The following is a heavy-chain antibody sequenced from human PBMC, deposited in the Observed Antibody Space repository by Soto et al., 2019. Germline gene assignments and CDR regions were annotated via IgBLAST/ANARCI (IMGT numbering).Heavy chain of an antibody. CDR1: GNTFTYRY. D-gene: IGHD1-26*01. CDR2: STPFNGDV. V-gene: IGHV1-45*02. CDR3: ARGGDDYSLFTWELPEH. J-gene: IGHJ4*02. Sequence: QMQLVQSGAEVKKTGSTVTVSCKALGNTFTYRYLHWVRQAPGQALEWMGWSTPFNGDVHYAQKFQERVTITRDRSINTAYMRMSSLKSAETAMYYCARGGDDYSLFTWELPEHWGQGTLVTVSS.